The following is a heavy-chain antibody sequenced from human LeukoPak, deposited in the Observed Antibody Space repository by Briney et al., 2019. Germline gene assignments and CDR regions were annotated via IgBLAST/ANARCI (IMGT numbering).Heavy chain of an antibody. CDR1: GGSISSSSYH. CDR2: ISYSGST. V-gene: IGHV4-39*01. J-gene: IGHJ4*02. Sequence: SETLSLTCSVSGGSISSSSYHWGWIRQPPGKGLEWIGSISYSGSTYYNLSLKSRVTISVDTSKNQFSLKLNSLTAADTAVYFCARLGGVYGGYYFDYWGQGTLVTVSS. D-gene: IGHD2-8*02. CDR3: ARLGGVYGGYYFDY.